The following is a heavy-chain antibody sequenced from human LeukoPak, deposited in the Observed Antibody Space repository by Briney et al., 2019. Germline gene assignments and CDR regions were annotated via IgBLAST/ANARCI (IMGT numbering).Heavy chain of an antibody. J-gene: IGHJ6*02. CDR3: ARGRSNYYGMDV. CDR2: IYSSGST. D-gene: IGHD1-26*01. CDR1: GGSVSSDSYF. V-gene: IGHV4-61*01. Sequence: SETLSLTCSVSGGSVSSDSYFWNWVRQPPGKGLEWIGYIYSSGSTNYNRSLKSRVTISLDTSKNLFSLKVSSVTAADTAVYYCARGRSNYYGMDVWGQGTTVTVSS.